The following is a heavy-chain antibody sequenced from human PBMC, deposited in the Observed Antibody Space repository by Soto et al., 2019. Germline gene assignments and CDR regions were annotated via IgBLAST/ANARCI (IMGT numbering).Heavy chain of an antibody. CDR2: ISYDGANK. CDR3: ARDAFDYYASGTYLV. D-gene: IGHD3-10*01. J-gene: IGHJ4*02. CDR1: GFTFTSFA. Sequence: LRLSCAASGFTFTSFAFHWVRQAPGQGLEFVAAISYDGANKYYADSVTGRFTISRDSSKNMVSLQMNSLRSEDTAVYYCARDAFDYYASGTYLVWGQGTLVTVSS. V-gene: IGHV3-30-3*01.